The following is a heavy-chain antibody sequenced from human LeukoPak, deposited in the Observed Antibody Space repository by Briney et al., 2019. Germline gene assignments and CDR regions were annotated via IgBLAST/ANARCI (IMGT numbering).Heavy chain of an antibody. CDR3: ARAPSIAAIRHAFDI. V-gene: IGHV4-4*07. Sequence: SGTPSPTCTVSGGSISSFYWSWIREPPGEGPGWVGRIYTSGSTNYNPSLKSRVTMSVDTSKNQFSLKLSSVTAADTAVYYCARAPSIAAIRHAFDIWGQGTMVTVSS. D-gene: IGHD6-6*01. J-gene: IGHJ3*02. CDR2: IYTSGST. CDR1: GGSISSFY.